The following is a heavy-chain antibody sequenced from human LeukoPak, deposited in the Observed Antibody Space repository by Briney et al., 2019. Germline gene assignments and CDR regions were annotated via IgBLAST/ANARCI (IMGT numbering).Heavy chain of an antibody. Sequence: GGSLRLSCAASGFTFSSCEMNWVRQAPGKGLEWVSYISSSCSTKYYADSVKGRFTISRDNDKNSLYLQMDSLRAEDTAVYYCARSSGWTGTPYFFDYWGQGTLVTVSS. D-gene: IGHD6-25*01. CDR2: ISSSCSTK. V-gene: IGHV3-48*03. J-gene: IGHJ4*02. CDR3: ARSSGWTGTPYFFDY. CDR1: GFTFSSCE.